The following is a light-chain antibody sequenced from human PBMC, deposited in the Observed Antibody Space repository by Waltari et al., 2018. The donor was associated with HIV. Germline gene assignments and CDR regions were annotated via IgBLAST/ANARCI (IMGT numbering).Light chain of an antibody. Sequence: DVQMTQSPPSLSASIGDSVTTTWRASEGISNWLAWYQQKPGKAPKLLIHGASNLQSGAPSRFSGSGSGTQFSLTISGLQPEDFSTYYCQQTHSFPLTFGPGTILDVK. CDR3: QQTHSFPLT. CDR2: GAS. J-gene: IGKJ2*01. V-gene: IGKV1-12*01. CDR1: EGISNW.